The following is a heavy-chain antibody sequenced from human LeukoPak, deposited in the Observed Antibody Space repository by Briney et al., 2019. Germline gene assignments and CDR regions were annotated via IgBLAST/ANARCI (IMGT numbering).Heavy chain of an antibody. V-gene: IGHV4-4*02. CDR1: GGSISRSNW. J-gene: IGHJ4*02. D-gene: IGHD6-13*01. CDR2: IYHSGST. Sequence: PSGTLSLTCAVSGGSISRSNWWSWVRQPPGKGLEWIGEIYHSGSTNYNPSLKSRVTISVETSKNQFSLKLKSVTAADTAVYYCARVAAGTFDYWGQGTLVTVSS. CDR3: ARVAAGTFDY.